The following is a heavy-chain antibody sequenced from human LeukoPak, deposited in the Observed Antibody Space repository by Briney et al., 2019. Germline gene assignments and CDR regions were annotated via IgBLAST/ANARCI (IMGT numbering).Heavy chain of an antibody. J-gene: IGHJ6*02. Sequence: GGSLRLSCAASGFTFSSYAMHWVRQAPGKGLEWVAVISYDGSNKYYADSVKGRFTISRDNSKNTLYLQMNSLRAEDTAVYHCARAKLKQQWLHYYYYYGMDVWGQGTTVTVSS. D-gene: IGHD6-19*01. CDR1: GFTFSSYA. CDR3: ARAKLKQQWLHYYYYYGMDV. CDR2: ISYDGSNK. V-gene: IGHV3-30-3*01.